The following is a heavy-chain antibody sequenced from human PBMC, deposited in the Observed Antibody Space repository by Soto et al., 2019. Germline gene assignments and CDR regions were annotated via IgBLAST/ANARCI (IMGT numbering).Heavy chain of an antibody. Sequence: EVQLFESGGGLVQPGGSLRLSCAASGFTFGSHAMIWVRQAPGKGLEWVSAISGSGGSAYYADSVKGRFTISRDNSINTLYLQMNSLRAEDTALYYCAKEPYPDFWSAYYYFDYWGQGTLVTVSS. D-gene: IGHD3-3*01. V-gene: IGHV3-23*01. CDR2: ISGSGGSA. CDR3: AKEPYPDFWSAYYYFDY. CDR1: GFTFGSHA. J-gene: IGHJ4*02.